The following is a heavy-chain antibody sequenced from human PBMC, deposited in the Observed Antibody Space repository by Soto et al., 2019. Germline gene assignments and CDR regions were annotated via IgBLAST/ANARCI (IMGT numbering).Heavy chain of an antibody. V-gene: IGHV4-31*03. CDR3: ARDSGYGSGSYDYYYGMDV. D-gene: IGHD3-10*01. CDR2: IYYSGST. CDR1: GGSISSGGYY. J-gene: IGHJ6*02. Sequence: PSETLSLTCTVSGGSISSGGYYWSWIRQHPGKGLEWIGYIYYSGSTYYNPSLKSRVTISVDTSKNQFSLKLSSVTAADTAVYYCARDSGYGSGSYDYYYGMDVWGQGTTVTVSS.